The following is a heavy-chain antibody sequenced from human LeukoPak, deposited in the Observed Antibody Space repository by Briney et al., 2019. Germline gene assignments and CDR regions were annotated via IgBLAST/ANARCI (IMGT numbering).Heavy chain of an antibody. CDR3: ARDRDPGYNDSSGYRRVNAFDI. D-gene: IGHD3-22*01. CDR1: GFTFSQAW. V-gene: IGHV3-48*04. J-gene: IGHJ3*02. CDR2: ISTSGSTK. Sequence: GGSLRLSCAASGFTFSQAWMNWVRQAPGKGLEWVSYISTSGSTKYYADSVKGRFTISRDNAKNSLYLQMNSLRAEDTAVYYCARDRDPGYNDSSGYRRVNAFDIWGQGTMVTVSS.